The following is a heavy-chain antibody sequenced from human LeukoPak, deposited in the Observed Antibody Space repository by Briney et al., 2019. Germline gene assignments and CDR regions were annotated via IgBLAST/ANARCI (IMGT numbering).Heavy chain of an antibody. CDR2: INTDGSYS. D-gene: IGHD4-17*01. V-gene: IGHV3-74*01. CDR3: ARDFDGPRASDY. J-gene: IGHJ4*02. CDR1: GFTFSYFW. Sequence: GESLRLSCAASGFTFSYFWMHWFRQTPGKGLVWISCINTDGSYSTYADSVKGRFTISRDNVRSTLYLQMNSLRAEDSAVYYCARDFDGPRASDYWGQGISVTVSS.